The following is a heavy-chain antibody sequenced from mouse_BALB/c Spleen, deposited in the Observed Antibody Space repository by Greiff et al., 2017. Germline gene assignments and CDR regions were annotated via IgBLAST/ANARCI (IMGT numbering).Heavy chain of an antibody. CDR2: ISSGGSYT. Sequence: EVNVVESGGGLVKPGGSLKLSCAASGFTFSSYAMSWVRQTPEKRLEWVATISSGGSYTYYPDRLRGRFTISRDNAKNTLYLQMSSLRSEDTAMYYSASYGSSHYFDYWGQGTTLTVSS. D-gene: IGHD1-1*01. CDR1: GFTFSSYA. CDR3: ASYGSSHYFDY. J-gene: IGHJ2*01. V-gene: IGHV5-9-3*01.